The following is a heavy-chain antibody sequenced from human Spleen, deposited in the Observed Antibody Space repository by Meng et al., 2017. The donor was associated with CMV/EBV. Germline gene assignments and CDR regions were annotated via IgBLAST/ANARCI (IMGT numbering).Heavy chain of an antibody. J-gene: IGHJ4*02. Sequence: LQESGPALVKPSQTLSLTWTVSGGSISSGDYYWSWIRQPPGKGLEWIGYISYSGSTYYNPSLKSRVTISVDTSKNQFSLKLSSVTAADTAVYYCARTHFYDSSNYGFDYWGQGTLVTVSS. CDR2: ISYSGST. CDR3: ARTHFYDSSNYGFDY. V-gene: IGHV4-30-4*01. CDR1: GGSISSGDYY. D-gene: IGHD3-22*01.